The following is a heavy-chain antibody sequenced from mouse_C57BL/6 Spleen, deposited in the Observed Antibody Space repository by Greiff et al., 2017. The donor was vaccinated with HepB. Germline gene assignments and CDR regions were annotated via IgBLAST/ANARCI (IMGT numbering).Heavy chain of an antibody. CDR2: INYDGSST. J-gene: IGHJ2*01. Sequence: VQLKESEGGLVQPGSSMKLSCTASGFTFSDYYMAWVRQVPEKGLEWVANINYDGSSTYYLDSLKSRFIISRDNAKNILYLQMSSLKSEDTATYYCARQTLYYFDYWGQGTTLTVSS. CDR1: GFTFSDYY. V-gene: IGHV5-16*01. CDR3: ARQTLYYFDY.